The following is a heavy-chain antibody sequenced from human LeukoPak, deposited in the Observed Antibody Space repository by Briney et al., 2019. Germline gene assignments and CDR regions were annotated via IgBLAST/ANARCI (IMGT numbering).Heavy chain of an antibody. CDR3: ARDRFVSYYDSSGPVFDY. CDR1: GFTFSRYI. D-gene: IGHD3-22*01. CDR2: ISTSSSYI. J-gene: IGHJ4*02. Sequence: EGSLRLSCAASGFTFSRYIMNWVRQAPGKGLEWVSSISTSSSYIYYADSVKGRFTISRDNAKNSLYLQMNSLRAEDTAVYYCARDRFVSYYDSSGPVFDYWGQGTLVTVSS. V-gene: IGHV3-21*01.